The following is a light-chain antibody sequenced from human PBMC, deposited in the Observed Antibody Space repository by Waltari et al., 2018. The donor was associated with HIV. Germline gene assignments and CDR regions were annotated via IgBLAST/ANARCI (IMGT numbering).Light chain of an antibody. Sequence: DIQMTQSPSSLSAYVGDRVTITCRASQSISSYLNCYQHKPGKAPKLLIYAASSLQSGVPSRFSGSGSGTDFTLTISSLQPEDFATYYCQQSYSMVTFGGGTKVEIK. CDR2: AAS. V-gene: IGKV1-39*01. CDR3: QQSYSMVT. CDR1: QSISSY. J-gene: IGKJ4*01.